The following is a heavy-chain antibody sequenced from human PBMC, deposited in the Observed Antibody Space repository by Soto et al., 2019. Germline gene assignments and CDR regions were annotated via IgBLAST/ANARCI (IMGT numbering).Heavy chain of an antibody. D-gene: IGHD3-3*01. CDR3: AREPVDFWSLRGGYYLDS. Sequence: QVQLQESGPGLMRPSETLSLTCTVSGGSISTYYWSWIRQPPGKGLAWIGYIYYNENTNYNPSLKSRVPISVDTSKNQFSLKSSSVTAADTAVYYCAREPVDFWSLRGGYYLDSWGQGTLVTVSS. CDR1: GGSISTYY. V-gene: IGHV4-59*01. CDR2: IYYNENT. J-gene: IGHJ4*02.